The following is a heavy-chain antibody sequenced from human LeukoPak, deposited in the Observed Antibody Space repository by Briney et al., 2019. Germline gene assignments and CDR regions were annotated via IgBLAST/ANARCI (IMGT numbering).Heavy chain of an antibody. CDR3: ARGYDYVTSGYFDY. CDR1: GFTFDDYA. CDR2: ISWNSGSI. Sequence: GGSLRLSCAASGFTFDDYAMHWVRHAPGKGLEWVSGISWNSGSIGYADSVKGRFTISRDNAKNSLYLQMNSLRAEDMALYYCARGYDYVTSGYFDYWGQGTLVTVSS. J-gene: IGHJ4*02. V-gene: IGHV3-9*03. D-gene: IGHD3-16*01.